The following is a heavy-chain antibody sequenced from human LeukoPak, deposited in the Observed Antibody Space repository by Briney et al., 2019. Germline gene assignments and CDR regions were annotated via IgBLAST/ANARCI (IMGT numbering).Heavy chain of an antibody. D-gene: IGHD4/OR15-4a*01. V-gene: IGHV4-39*01. Sequence: KPSETLSLTCTVSGGSISSSSYYWGWIRQPPGKGLEWIGSIYYSGSTYYNPSLKSRVTISVDTSKNQFSLKLSSVTAADTAVYYCARGAGVEVDYWGQGTLVTVSS. CDR1: GGSISSSSYY. CDR3: ARGAGVEVDY. J-gene: IGHJ4*02. CDR2: IYYSGST.